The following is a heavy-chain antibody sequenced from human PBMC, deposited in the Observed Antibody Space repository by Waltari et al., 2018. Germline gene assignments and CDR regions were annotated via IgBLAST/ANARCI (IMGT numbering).Heavy chain of an antibody. V-gene: IGHV4-31*03. CDR1: GGSISRGGYY. J-gene: IGHJ4*02. Sequence: QVQLQESGPGLVKPSQTLSLTCTVSGGSISRGGYYWSWIRQHPGKGLEWIGYIYYSGSTYYNPSLKSRVTISVDTSKNQFSLKLSSVTAADTAVYYCARQTRWLQLLGWFDYWGQGTLVTVSS. D-gene: IGHD5-12*01. CDR2: IYYSGST. CDR3: ARQTRWLQLLGWFDY.